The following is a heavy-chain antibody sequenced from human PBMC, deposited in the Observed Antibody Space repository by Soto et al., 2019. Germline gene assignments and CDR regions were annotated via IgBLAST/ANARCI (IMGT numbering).Heavy chain of an antibody. D-gene: IGHD1-1*01. J-gene: IGHJ5*02. CDR3: ASGFTGSAGRFEP. Sequence: HGASLKISCKGSGYKFATYWFAWLRPMPGRGLEWMGIIYPGNSKTIYSPSFQGLVTISADTSLNTAYLQWDSLRASDTAIYYRASGFTGSAGRFEPWARGTVVTVSS. V-gene: IGHV5-51*01. CDR1: GYKFATYW. CDR2: IYPGNSKT.